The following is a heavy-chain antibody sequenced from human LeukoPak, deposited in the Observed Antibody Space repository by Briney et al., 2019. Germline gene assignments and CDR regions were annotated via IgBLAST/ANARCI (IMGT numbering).Heavy chain of an antibody. CDR1: GFTFGDYA. CDR3: SSVYCSSTSCQGGYWFDP. Sequence: PGGSPRLSCTASGFTFGDYAMSWVRQAPGKGLEWVGFIRSKAHGGTTEYAASVKGRFTISRDDSKSIAYLQMNSLKTEDTAVYYCSSVYCSSTSCQGGYWFDPWGQGTLVTVSS. CDR2: IRSKAHGGTT. J-gene: IGHJ5*02. D-gene: IGHD2-2*01. V-gene: IGHV3-49*04.